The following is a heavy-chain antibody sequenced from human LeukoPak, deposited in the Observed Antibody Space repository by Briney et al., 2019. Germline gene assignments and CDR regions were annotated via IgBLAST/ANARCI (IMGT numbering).Heavy chain of an antibody. J-gene: IGHJ3*02. CDR1: GFTFSSYA. Sequence: GGSLRLSCAASGFTFSSYAMSWVRQAPGRGLKWVSAISRSGGSTYYADSVEGRFTISRDNSKNTLYLQMNSLRAEDTAVYYCAKESRGSLQAFDIWGQGTMVTVSS. CDR3: AKESRGSLQAFDI. D-gene: IGHD3-10*01. CDR2: ISRSGGST. V-gene: IGHV3-23*01.